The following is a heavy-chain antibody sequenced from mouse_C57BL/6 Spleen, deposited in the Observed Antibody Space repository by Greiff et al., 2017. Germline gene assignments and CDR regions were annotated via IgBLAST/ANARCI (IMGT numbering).Heavy chain of an antibody. Sequence: VQLQQPGAELVKPGASVKLSCKASGYTFTSYWMHWVKQRPGQGLEWIGMIHPNSGSTNYNEKFKSKATLTVDKSSSTAYMQLSSLTSEDSAVYYCARTLITTVVAKRDYWGQGTTLTVSS. V-gene: IGHV1-64*01. D-gene: IGHD1-1*01. J-gene: IGHJ2*01. CDR2: IHPNSGST. CDR1: GYTFTSYW. CDR3: ARTLITTVVAKRDY.